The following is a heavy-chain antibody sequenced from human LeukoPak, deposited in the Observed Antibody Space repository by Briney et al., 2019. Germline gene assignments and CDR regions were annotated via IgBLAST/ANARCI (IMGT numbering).Heavy chain of an antibody. CDR1: GGSISSGGYY. D-gene: IGHD3-16*02. Sequence: SETLSLTCTVSGGSISSGGYYWSWIRQHPGKGLEWIGYIYYSGSTYYNPSLKSRVTISVDTSKNQFSLKLSSVTAADTAVYYCAKRTYVWGSYRPYNWFDPWGQGTLVTVSS. CDR2: IYYSGST. CDR3: AKRTYVWGSYRPYNWFDP. V-gene: IGHV4-31*03. J-gene: IGHJ5*02.